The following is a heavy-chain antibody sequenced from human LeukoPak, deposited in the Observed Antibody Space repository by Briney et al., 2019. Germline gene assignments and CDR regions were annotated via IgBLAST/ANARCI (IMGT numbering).Heavy chain of an antibody. J-gene: IGHJ4*02. CDR3: ARDYVGAGVY. CDR2: IKQDGGEK. CDR1: GFIFSSYW. D-gene: IGHD1-26*01. Sequence: GGSLRLSCAASGFIFSSYWMSWVRQTPGKGLEWVANIKQDGGEKYYVDSVKGRFTISRDNTKNSLYLQMNSLRAEDAAVCYCARDYVGAGVYWGQGTVVTVSS. V-gene: IGHV3-7*01.